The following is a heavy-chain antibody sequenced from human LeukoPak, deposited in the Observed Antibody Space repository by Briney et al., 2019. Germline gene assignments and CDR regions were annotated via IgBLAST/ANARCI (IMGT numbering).Heavy chain of an antibody. CDR1: GFTFSSYG. CDR2: ISYDGSNK. CDR3: ARGGDRYYYYYMDV. D-gene: IGHD3-16*01. V-gene: IGHV3-30*03. Sequence: GGFLRLSCAASGFTFSSYGMHWVRQAPGKGLEWVAVISYDGSNKYYADSVKGRFTISRDNSKNTLYLQMNSLRAEDTAVYYCARGGDRYYYYYMDVWGKGTTVTVSS. J-gene: IGHJ6*03.